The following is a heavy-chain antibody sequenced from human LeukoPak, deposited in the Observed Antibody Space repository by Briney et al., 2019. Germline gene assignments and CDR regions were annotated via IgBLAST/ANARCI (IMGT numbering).Heavy chain of an antibody. CDR3: ARNYYDSSGYSY. CDR2: IIPILGIA. D-gene: IGHD3-22*01. Sequence: ASVKVSCKASGGTFSSYAISWVRQAPGQGREWMGRIIPILGIANYAQKFQGRVTITADKSTSTAYMELSSLRSEDTAVYYCARNYYDSSGYSYWGQGTLVTVSS. J-gene: IGHJ4*02. CDR1: GGTFSSYA. V-gene: IGHV1-69*04.